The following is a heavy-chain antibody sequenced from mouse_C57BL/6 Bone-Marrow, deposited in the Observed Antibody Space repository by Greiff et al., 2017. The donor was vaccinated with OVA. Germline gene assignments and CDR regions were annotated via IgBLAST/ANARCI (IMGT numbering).Heavy chain of an antibody. D-gene: IGHD3-2*02. CDR1: GYTFTSYW. Sequence: QVQLQQPGAELVMPGASVKLSCKASGYTFTSYWMHWVKQRPGQGLEWIGQIDSSDSNSTYNQKFKGKSTLTVAKSSSTAYIQLSSMTAEDAAVYCCARGYSSGRGDYWGQGTSVTVSS. CDR2: IDSSDSNS. CDR3: ARGYSSGRGDY. V-gene: IGHV1-69*01. J-gene: IGHJ4*01.